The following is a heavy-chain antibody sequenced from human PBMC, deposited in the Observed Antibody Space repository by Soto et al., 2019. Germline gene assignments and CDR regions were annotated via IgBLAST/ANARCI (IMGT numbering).Heavy chain of an antibody. D-gene: IGHD3-22*01. CDR3: ARDYYDSSGSPWWFDP. CDR1: GYTFTSYG. CDR2: ISAYNGKT. Sequence: ASVKVSCKASGYTFTSYGISWVRQAPGQGLEWMGWISAYNGKTNNAQKFQGRVTMTTDTSTRTAYMELRSLRSDDTAVYYCARDYYDSSGSPWWFDPWGQGTLVTVSS. J-gene: IGHJ5*02. V-gene: IGHV1-18*01.